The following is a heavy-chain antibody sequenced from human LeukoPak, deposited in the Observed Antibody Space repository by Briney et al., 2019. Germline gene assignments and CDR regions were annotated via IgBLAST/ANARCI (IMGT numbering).Heavy chain of an antibody. Sequence: PGGSLRLSCAASGFTVSSNYMSWVRQAPGKGLEWVSVIYSGGSTYYADSVKGRFTISRDNSKNTLYLQVNSLRAEDTAVYYCARSLFGELPDGMDVWGKGTTVTVSS. J-gene: IGHJ6*04. CDR1: GFTVSSNY. V-gene: IGHV3-53*01. D-gene: IGHD3-10*02. CDR3: ARSLFGELPDGMDV. CDR2: IYSGGST.